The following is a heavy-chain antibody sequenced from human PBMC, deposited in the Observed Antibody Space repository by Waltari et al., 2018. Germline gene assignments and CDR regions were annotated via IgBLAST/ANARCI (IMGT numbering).Heavy chain of an antibody. CDR3: ARAIGGDDCMF. Sequence: SCAASGFTLSGYWMSWVRQAPGKGLEWVANIKQDGSQKYYVDSVKGRFTISRDNTANSVYLQMNSLRAEDTAVYYCARAIGGDDCMFGGQGTLVTVSS. V-gene: IGHV3-7*01. J-gene: IGHJ4*02. CDR2: IKQDGSQK. D-gene: IGHD3-10*02. CDR1: GFTLSGYW.